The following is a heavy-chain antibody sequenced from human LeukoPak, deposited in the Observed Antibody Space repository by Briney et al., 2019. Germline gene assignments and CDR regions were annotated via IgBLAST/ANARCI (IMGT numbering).Heavy chain of an antibody. J-gene: IGHJ4*02. CDR3: ARDNYDSSGYYFD. CDR1: GFTFINYG. Sequence: GGSLRLSCAVSGFTFINYGMHWVRQAPGKGLEWVSYISSSGSTTHYADSVKGRFTISRDNAKKSLYLQMNSLRAEDTAVYYCARDNYDSSGYYFDWGQGTLVTVSS. D-gene: IGHD3-22*01. CDR2: ISSSGSTT. V-gene: IGHV3-48*04.